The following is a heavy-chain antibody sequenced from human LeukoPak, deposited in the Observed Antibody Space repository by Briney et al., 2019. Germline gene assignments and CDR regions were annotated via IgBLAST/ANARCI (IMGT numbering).Heavy chain of an antibody. D-gene: IGHD3-10*02. Sequence: GGSLRLSCAASGFTFGTYAMNWVRQSPGKGLEWVSYISTGSSPIYYADSVKGRFTISRDNAKNSLYLQMHSLRAEDTAIYYCARGLFLFGELSYSMDVWGQGTTVTVSS. CDR3: ARGLFLFGELSYSMDV. J-gene: IGHJ6*02. CDR1: GFTFGTYA. CDR2: ISTGSSPI. V-gene: IGHV3-48*01.